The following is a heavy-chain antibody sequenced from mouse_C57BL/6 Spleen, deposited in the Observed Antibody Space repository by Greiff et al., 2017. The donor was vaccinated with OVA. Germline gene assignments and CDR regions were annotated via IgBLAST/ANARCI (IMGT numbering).Heavy chain of an antibody. V-gene: IGHV5-4*01. J-gene: IGHJ3*01. D-gene: IGHD2-1*01. CDR3: AREIYKGFAY. CDR1: GFTFSSYA. Sequence: VQLKESGGGLVKPGGSLKLSCAASGFTFSSYAMSWVRQTPEKRLEWVATISDGGSYTYYPDNVKGRFTISRDNAKNNLYLQMSHLKSEDTAMYYCAREIYKGFAYWGQGTLVTVSA. CDR2: ISDGGSYT.